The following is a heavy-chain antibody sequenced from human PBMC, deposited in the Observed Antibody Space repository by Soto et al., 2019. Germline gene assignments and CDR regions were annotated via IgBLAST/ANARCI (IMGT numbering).Heavy chain of an antibody. CDR3: AKRINSGSNDVGNAMDV. D-gene: IGHD1-26*01. CDR1: GFSFSNYA. Sequence: EVQLLESGGTLVQVGGSLRLSCVASGFSFSNYAVTWVRQAPGKGLEWVSAISGSGAGTYYADSVKGRFTISRDNSKNTVHLQMNSLRVEDTAVYHCAKRINSGSNDVGNAMDVWGQGTTVIVS. V-gene: IGHV3-23*01. J-gene: IGHJ6*02. CDR2: ISGSGAGT.